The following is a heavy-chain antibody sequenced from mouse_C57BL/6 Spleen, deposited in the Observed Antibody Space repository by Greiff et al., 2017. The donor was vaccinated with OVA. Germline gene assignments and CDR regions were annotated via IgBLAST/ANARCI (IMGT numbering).Heavy chain of an antibody. Sequence: QVQLQQPGAELVKPGASVKLSCKASGYTFTSYWMHWVTQRPGQGLEWIGMIHPNSGSTNYNEKFKSKATLTVDKSSSTAYMQLSSLTSEDSAVYYCARKGIYYGPDYWGQGTTLTVSS. V-gene: IGHV1-64*01. CDR2: IHPNSGST. D-gene: IGHD2-1*01. CDR1: GYTFTSYW. CDR3: ARKGIYYGPDY. J-gene: IGHJ2*01.